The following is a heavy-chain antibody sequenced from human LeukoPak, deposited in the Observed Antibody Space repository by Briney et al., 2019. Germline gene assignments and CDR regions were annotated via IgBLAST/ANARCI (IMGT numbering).Heavy chain of an antibody. CDR1: GYTFTGYY. J-gene: IGHJ4*02. CDR3: ARDPSPHYDILTGYYLRPSRRLDY. Sequence: GASVKVSCKASGYTFTGYYMHWVRQAPGQGLEWMGWINPNSGGTNYAQKFQGRVTMTRDTSISTAYMELSRLRSDDTAVYYCARDPSPHYDILTGYYLRPSRRLDYWGQGTLVTVPS. V-gene: IGHV1-2*02. CDR2: INPNSGGT. D-gene: IGHD3-9*01.